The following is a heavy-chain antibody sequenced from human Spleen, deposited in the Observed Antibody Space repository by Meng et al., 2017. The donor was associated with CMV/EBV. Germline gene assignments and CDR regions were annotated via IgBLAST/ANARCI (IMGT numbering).Heavy chain of an antibody. V-gene: IGHV4-34*01. CDR3: ARGNTRYQLLDRFDP. J-gene: IGHJ5*02. CDR1: GGFFSGSY. Sequence: ALLQRWVGGLVTPSRPLPPTSVFCGGFFSGSYWSWIRQAPGKGLEWIGEINHSGSTNYNPSLKSRVTISVDPSKNQFSLKLSSVTAADTAVYYCARGNTRYQLLDRFDPWGQGTLVTVSS. CDR2: INHSGST. D-gene: IGHD2-2*01.